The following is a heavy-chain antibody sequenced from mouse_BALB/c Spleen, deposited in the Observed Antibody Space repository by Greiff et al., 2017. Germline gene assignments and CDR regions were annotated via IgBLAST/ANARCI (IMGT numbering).Heavy chain of an antibody. V-gene: IGHV7-3*02. CDR2: IRNKANGYTT. CDR3: ARAYYYGSSYGYWYFDV. CDR1: GFTFTDYY. J-gene: IGHJ1*01. Sequence: EVKVEESGGGLVQPGGSLRLSCATSGFTFTDYYMSWVRQPPGKALEWLGFIRNKANGYTTEYSASVKGRFTISRDNSQSILYLQMNTLRAEDSATYYCARAYYYGSSYGYWYFDVWGAGTTVTVSS. D-gene: IGHD1-1*01.